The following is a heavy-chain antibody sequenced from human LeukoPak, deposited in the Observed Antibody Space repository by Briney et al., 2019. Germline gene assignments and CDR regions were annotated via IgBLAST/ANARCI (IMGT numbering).Heavy chain of an antibody. D-gene: IGHD6-19*01. CDR1: GFTFSSYA. CDR2: ISGSGGNT. CDR3: AKGRTEGGTLALDY. V-gene: IGHV3-23*01. Sequence: GGSLTLSCAASGFTFSSYAMTWVRQAPGKGLEWVSGISGSGGNTYYTDSVRGRLSISRDNSKNTLYLQVNSLRAEDTAVYYCAKGRTEGGTLALDYWGQGTLVAVSS. J-gene: IGHJ4*02.